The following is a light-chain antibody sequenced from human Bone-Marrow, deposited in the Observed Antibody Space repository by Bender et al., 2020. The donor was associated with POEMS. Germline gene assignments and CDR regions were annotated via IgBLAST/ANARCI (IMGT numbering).Light chain of an antibody. Sequence: QSVLTQPPSASGTPGQRVTISCSGSSSNIGTNPVNWYQQLPGTAPKLLIYINNQRPSGVSDRFSGSKSGTSASLAISGLQSEDEADYYCAAWDDSLNGVIFGGGTQLTVL. V-gene: IGLV1-44*01. J-gene: IGLJ2*01. CDR1: SSNIGTNP. CDR2: INN. CDR3: AAWDDSLNGVI.